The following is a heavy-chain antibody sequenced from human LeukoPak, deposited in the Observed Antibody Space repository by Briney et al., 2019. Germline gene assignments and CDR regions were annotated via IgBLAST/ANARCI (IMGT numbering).Heavy chain of an antibody. CDR3: ARVQESTLDY. CDR1: GGSISSHY. CDR2: IYYSGST. V-gene: IGHV4-59*11. J-gene: IGHJ4*02. D-gene: IGHD4-11*01. Sequence: SETLSLTCTVSGGSISSHYWSWIRQPPGKGLEWIGYIYYSGSTNYNPSLKSRVTISVDTSKNQFSLKLSSVTAADTAVYYCARVQESTLDYWGQGTLVTVSS.